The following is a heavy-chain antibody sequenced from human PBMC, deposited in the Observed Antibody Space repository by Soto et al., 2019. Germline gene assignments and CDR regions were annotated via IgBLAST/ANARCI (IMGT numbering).Heavy chain of an antibody. CDR1: GFTFSSYA. CDR3: AKGLRGWLRSVYYYYGMDV. Sequence: HPGGSLRLSCAASGFTFSSYAMSWVRQAPGKGLEWVSAISGSGGSTYYADSVKGRFTISRDNSKNTLYLQMNSLRAEDTAVYYCAKGLRGWLRSVYYYYGMDVWGQGTTVTVSS. D-gene: IGHD5-12*01. CDR2: ISGSGGST. J-gene: IGHJ6*02. V-gene: IGHV3-23*01.